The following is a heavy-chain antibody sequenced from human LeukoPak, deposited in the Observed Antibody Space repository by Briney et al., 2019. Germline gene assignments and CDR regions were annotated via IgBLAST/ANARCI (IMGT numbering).Heavy chain of an antibody. J-gene: IGHJ4*02. CDR2: ISSSSNSI. D-gene: IGHD5-12*01. CDR1: GFTFSAYT. Sequence: SGGSLRLSCAASGFTFSAYTMNWVRLAPGKGLEWVSYISSSSNSIYYADSVKGRFTISRDNAKNSLYLQMNSLRDEDTAVYYCARGVATIDYWGQGTLVTVSS. V-gene: IGHV3-48*02. CDR3: ARGVATIDY.